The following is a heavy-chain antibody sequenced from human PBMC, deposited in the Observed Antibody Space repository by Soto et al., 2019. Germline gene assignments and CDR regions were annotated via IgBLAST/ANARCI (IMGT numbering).Heavy chain of an antibody. J-gene: IGHJ6*02. CDR1: AGSIRSYY. Sequence: SETLSLTCSVSAGSIRSYYWSWIRQSPEKGQEWIGYFYHSGNSNYNPSLKSRVTISVDTSKNQLSLSLRSVTAADTAVYFCAXISSVDPYGSVNGGLDVWGQGTTVTVSS. D-gene: IGHD3-10*01. V-gene: IGHV4-59*01. CDR3: AXISSVDPYGSVNGGLDV. CDR2: FYHSGNS.